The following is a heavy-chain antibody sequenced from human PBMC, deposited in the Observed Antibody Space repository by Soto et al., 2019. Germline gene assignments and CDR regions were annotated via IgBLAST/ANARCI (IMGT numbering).Heavy chain of an antibody. V-gene: IGHV3-73*01. CDR1: GFTFSGSA. CDR2: IRSKANSYAT. D-gene: IGHD2-2*01. CDR3: TRHGPSGYCSSTSCYK. J-gene: IGHJ4*02. Sequence: LSLSCAASGFTFSGSAMHWVRQASGKGLEWVGRIRSKANSYATAYAASVKGRFTISRDDSKNTAYLQMNSLKTEDTAVYYCTRHGPSGYCSSTSCYKWGQGTLVTVSS.